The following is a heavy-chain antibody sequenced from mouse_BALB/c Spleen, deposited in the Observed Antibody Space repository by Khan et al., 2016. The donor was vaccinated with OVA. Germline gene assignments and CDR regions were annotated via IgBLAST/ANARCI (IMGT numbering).Heavy chain of an antibody. CDR3: ARSTYRYAFVY. Sequence: EVQLQESGPSLVKPSQTLSLTCSVTGDSITTGYWNWIRKFPGNKLEYMGYIIYTGYTYYNTSLKSRISITRQTSNNQYYLQLNSVTDEDTATYYCARSTYRYAFVYWGQGTLVTVSA. J-gene: IGHJ3*01. V-gene: IGHV3-8*02. CDR1: GDSITTGY. D-gene: IGHD2-14*01. CDR2: IIYTGYT.